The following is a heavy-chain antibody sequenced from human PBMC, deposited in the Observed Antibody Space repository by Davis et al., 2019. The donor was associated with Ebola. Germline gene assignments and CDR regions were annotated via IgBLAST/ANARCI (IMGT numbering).Heavy chain of an antibody. V-gene: IGHV4-34*09. CDR3: ARDPVVRGVGYGMDV. Sequence: LRLSCAVYGGSFSGYYWSWIRQPPGKGLEWIGEINHSGSTNYNPSLKSRVTISVDTSKNQFSLKLSSVTAADTAVYYCARDPVVRGVGYGMDVWGKGTTVTVSS. CDR1: GGSFSGYY. D-gene: IGHD3-10*01. CDR2: INHSGST. J-gene: IGHJ6*04.